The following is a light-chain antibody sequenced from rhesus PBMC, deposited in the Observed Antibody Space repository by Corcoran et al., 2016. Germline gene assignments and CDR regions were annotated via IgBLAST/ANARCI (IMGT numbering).Light chain of an antibody. CDR2: RTS. CDR3: QQGDSIPFT. Sequence: EIVLTQSPTSMAVSQGERVTISCTASSSVSTSYLHWYQQKPGFPPLLLVYRTSSLASGVTARFSGSGSGTSYTLSISGWGAEGAANYFCQQGDSIPFTFGPGTKLDIK. CDR1: SSVSTS. J-gene: IGKJ3*01. V-gene: IGKV3-17*03.